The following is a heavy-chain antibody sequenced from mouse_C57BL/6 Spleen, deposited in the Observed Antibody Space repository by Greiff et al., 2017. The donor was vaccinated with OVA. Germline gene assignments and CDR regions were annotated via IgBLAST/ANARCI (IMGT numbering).Heavy chain of an antibody. CDR2: IYPGDGDT. D-gene: IGHD3-2*02. CDR3: ARHEDSSGPFAY. J-gene: IGHJ3*01. CDR1: GYAFSSYW. V-gene: IGHV1-80*01. Sequence: QVQLQQSGAELVKPGASVKISCKASGYAFSSYWMNWVKQRPGKGLEWIGQIYPGDGDTNYNGKFKGKATLTADKSSSTAYMQLSSLTSEDSAVYFCARHEDSSGPFAYWGQGTLVTVSA.